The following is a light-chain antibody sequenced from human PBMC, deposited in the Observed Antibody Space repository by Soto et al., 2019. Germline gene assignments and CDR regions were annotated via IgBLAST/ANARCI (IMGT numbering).Light chain of an antibody. CDR2: EDT. J-gene: IGLJ1*01. CDR3: CSYATSSTYV. V-gene: IGLV2-23*01. CDR1: SSDVGSYNL. Sequence: QSVLNQPASVSGSPGQSIAISCTGTSSDVGSYNLVSWYQQHPGKAPKLMIYEDTKRPSGVSDRFSGSKSGNTASLTISGLQAEDEADYYCCSYATSSTYVFGTGT.